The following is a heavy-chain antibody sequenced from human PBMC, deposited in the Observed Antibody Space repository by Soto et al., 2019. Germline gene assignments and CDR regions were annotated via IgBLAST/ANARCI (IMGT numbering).Heavy chain of an antibody. CDR2: IYSGGST. V-gene: IGHV3-66*01. J-gene: IGHJ5*02. D-gene: IGHD4-17*01. CDR1: GFTVSSNY. Sequence: GGSLRLSCAASGFTVSSNYMSWVRQAPGKGLEWVSVIYSGGSTYYADSVKGRFTISRDNSKNTLYLQMNSLRAEDTAVYYCARSPILDDYGDYVGWFDPWGQGTLVTVSS. CDR3: ARSPILDDYGDYVGWFDP.